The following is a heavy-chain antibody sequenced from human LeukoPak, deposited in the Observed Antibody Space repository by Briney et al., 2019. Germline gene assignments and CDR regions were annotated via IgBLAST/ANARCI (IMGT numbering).Heavy chain of an antibody. V-gene: IGHV4-34*01. Sequence: SETLSLTCAVYGGSFSGYYWSWISQPPGKGLEWIGEINHSGSTNYNPSLKSRVTISVDTSKNQFSLKLSSVTAADTAVYYCASAGDYDYVWGSYRPHYNWFDPWGQGTLVTVSS. CDR2: INHSGST. J-gene: IGHJ5*02. D-gene: IGHD3-16*02. CDR1: GGSFSGYY. CDR3: ASAGDYDYVWGSYRPHYNWFDP.